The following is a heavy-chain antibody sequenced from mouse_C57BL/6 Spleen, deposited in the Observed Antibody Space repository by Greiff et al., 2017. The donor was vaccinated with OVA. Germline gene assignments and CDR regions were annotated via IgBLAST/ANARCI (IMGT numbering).Heavy chain of an antibody. CDR3: VSSGGTFLTWSSMDY. CDR2: IRSKSSNYAT. D-gene: IGHD2-14*01. Sequence: EVQQVESGGGLVQPKGSLKLSCAASGFTFNTYAMHWVRQAPGKGLEWVARIRSKSSNYATYYADSVKDRFTISRDDSQSMLYLQMNNLKTEDTAMYYCVSSGGTFLTWSSMDYWGQGTSVTVSS. CDR1: GFTFNTYA. V-gene: IGHV10-3*01. J-gene: IGHJ4*01.